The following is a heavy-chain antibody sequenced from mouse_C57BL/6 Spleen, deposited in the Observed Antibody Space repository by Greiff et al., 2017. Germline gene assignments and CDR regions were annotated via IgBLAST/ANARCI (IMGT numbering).Heavy chain of an antibody. CDR3: ARNYGSSYTWFAY. Sequence: QVQLQQPGAELVRPGSSVKLSCKASGYTFTSYWMHWVKQRPIQGLEWIGNIDPSDSETHYNQKFKDKATLTVDKSSSTAYRQLSSLTSEDSAVYCCARNYGSSYTWFAYWGQGTLVTVSA. V-gene: IGHV1-52*01. CDR1: GYTFTSYW. D-gene: IGHD1-1*01. CDR2: IDPSDSET. J-gene: IGHJ3*01.